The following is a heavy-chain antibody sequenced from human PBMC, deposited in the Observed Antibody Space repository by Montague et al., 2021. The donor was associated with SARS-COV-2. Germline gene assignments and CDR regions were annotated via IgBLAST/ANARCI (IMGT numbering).Heavy chain of an antibody. CDR3: ARRGRKLLPVATTIGGFDI. V-gene: IGHV4-39*02. Sequence: SETLSLTCTVSGGSISSNNYYWGWIRQPPGKGPEWIGSIYDSGSTYYNPSLKSRVTISVDTSKNHFSLKLNSVTAADTAVYYCARRGRKLLPVATTIGGFDIWGQGTMVTVSS. CDR2: IYDSGST. J-gene: IGHJ3*02. CDR1: GGSISSNNYY. D-gene: IGHD5-12*01.